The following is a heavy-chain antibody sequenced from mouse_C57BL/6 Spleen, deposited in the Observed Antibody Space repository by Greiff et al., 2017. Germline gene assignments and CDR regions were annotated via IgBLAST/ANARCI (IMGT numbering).Heavy chain of an antibody. CDR1: GYTFTDHS. V-gene: IGHV1-78*01. D-gene: IGHD1-2*01. Sequence: VQLQQSDAELVQPGASVKISCTVSGYTFTDHSIHWMKQRPEQGLEWIGYIYPRDGSTKYNEKFKGKAPLTADKSSTTASLQLNSLTSEDSAVDFLARRYYGPFDYWGQGTTLTVSS. J-gene: IGHJ2*01. CDR3: ARRYYGPFDY. CDR2: IYPRDGST.